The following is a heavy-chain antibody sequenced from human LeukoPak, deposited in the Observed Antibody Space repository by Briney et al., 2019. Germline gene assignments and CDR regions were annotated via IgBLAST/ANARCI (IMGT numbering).Heavy chain of an antibody. CDR2: ITGTGATT. CDR3: AKRGGYETMAAFDY. CDR1: GFTFSSYA. Sequence: PGGSLRLSCTASGFTFSSYAMTWGRQAPGQGLEWVSAITGTGATTYYADSVKGRFTISRDNSKNTLYLHMSSLSTKQWAVYYCAKRGGYETMAAFDYWGQGTLVTVSS. J-gene: IGHJ4*02. V-gene: IGHV3-23*01. D-gene: IGHD3-16*01.